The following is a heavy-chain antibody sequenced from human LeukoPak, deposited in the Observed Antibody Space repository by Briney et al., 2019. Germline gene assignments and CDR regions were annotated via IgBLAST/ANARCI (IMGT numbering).Heavy chain of an antibody. J-gene: IGHJ4*02. D-gene: IGHD2-2*01. V-gene: IGHV3-30*02. CDR2: IRYGGSNK. CDR1: GFTFSSYG. Sequence: PGGSLRLSCAASGFTFSSYGMHWVRQAPGKGLEWVAFIRYGGSNKYYADSVKGRFTISRDNSKNTLYLQMNSLRAEDTAVYYCAKDRRAVPAARRLDYWGQGTLVTVSS. CDR3: AKDRRAVPAARRLDY.